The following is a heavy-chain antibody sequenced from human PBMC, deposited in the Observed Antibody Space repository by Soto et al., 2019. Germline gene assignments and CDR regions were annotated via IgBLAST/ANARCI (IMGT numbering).Heavy chain of an antibody. CDR2: IIPIFGTA. CDR3: ARVGSDILTGYYTPRRSQLHSYYYYGMDV. V-gene: IGHV1-69*13. Sequence: ASVKVSCKASGGTFSSYAISWVRQAPGQGLEWMGGIIPIFGTANYAQKFQGRVTITADESTSTAYMELSSLRSEDTAVYYCARVGSDILTGYYTPRRSQLHSYYYYGMDVWGQGTTVTVSS. CDR1: GGTFSSYA. D-gene: IGHD3-9*01. J-gene: IGHJ6*02.